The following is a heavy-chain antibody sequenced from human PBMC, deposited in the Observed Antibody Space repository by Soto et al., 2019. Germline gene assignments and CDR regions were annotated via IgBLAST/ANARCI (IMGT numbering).Heavy chain of an antibody. V-gene: IGHV3-30*18. Sequence: GGSLRLSCAASGFTFSSYGMHWVRQAPGKGLEWVAVISYDGSNKYYADSVKGRFTISRDNSKNTLYLQMNSLRAEDTAVYYCAKEGYSYGNYFDYWGQGTLVTVSS. D-gene: IGHD5-18*01. CDR1: GFTFSSYG. CDR2: ISYDGSNK. J-gene: IGHJ4*02. CDR3: AKEGYSYGNYFDY.